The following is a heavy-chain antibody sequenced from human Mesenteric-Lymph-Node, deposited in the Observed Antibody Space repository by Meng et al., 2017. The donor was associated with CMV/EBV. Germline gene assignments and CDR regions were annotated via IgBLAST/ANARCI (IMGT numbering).Heavy chain of an antibody. V-gene: IGHV3-43*01. CDR2: ISWDGGST. J-gene: IGHJ6*02. Sequence: GGSLRLSCAASGFTFDDYTMHWVRQAPGKGLEWVSLISWDGGSTYYADSVKGRFTISRDNSKNSLYLQMNSLRTEDTALYYCAKDMPRSSKRLRGSAHTHGMDVWGQGTTVTVSS. D-gene: IGHD2-2*01. CDR1: GFTFDDYT. CDR3: AKDMPRSSKRLRGSAHTHGMDV.